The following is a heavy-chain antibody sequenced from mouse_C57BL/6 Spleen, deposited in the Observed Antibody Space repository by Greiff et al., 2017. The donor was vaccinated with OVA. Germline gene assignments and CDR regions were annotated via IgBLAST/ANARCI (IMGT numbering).Heavy chain of an antibody. Sequence: DVQLQESGPGLVKPSQSLSLTCSVTGYSITSGYYWNWIRQFPGNKLEWMGYISYDGSNNYNPSLKNRISITRDTSKNQFFLKLNSVTTEDTATYYCARVAQATHYCGQGTTLTVSS. CDR1: GYSITSGYY. J-gene: IGHJ2*01. V-gene: IGHV3-6*01. CDR2: ISYDGSN. CDR3: ARVAQATHY. D-gene: IGHD3-2*02.